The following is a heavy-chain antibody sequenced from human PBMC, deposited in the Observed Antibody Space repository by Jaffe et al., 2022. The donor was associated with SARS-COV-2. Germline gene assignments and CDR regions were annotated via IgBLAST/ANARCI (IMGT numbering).Heavy chain of an antibody. CDR2: MNPNSGNT. J-gene: IGHJ6*03. CDR1: GYTFTNFD. CDR3: ARGRSGWEVMVSHYYYMDV. Sequence: QVQLVQSGAEVKKPGASVKVSCKASGYTFTNFDINWVRQATGQGLEWMGWMNPNSGNTVYAQRFQGRVTMTRNTSINTAYMELSGLRSEDTALYYCARGRSGWEVMVSHYYYMDVWGKGTTVTVSS. D-gene: IGHD2-8*01. V-gene: IGHV1-8*01.